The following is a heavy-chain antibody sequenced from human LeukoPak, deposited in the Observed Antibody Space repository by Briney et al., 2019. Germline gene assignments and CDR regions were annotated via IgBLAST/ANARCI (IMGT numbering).Heavy chain of an antibody. CDR2: INHSGST. CDR1: GGSFSVFY. V-gene: IGHV4-34*01. Sequence: SETLSLTCAVYGGSFSVFYWRWIRQPPGEGGEWIGEINHSGSTNYNPSIKSRVTISVDTSKNQFCLKLSSVTAADTAVYYCARRPCYFDYWGQGTLVTVSS. CDR3: ARRPCYFDY. J-gene: IGHJ4*02.